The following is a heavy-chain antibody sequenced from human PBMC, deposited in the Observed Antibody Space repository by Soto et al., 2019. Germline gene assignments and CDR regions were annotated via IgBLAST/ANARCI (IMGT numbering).Heavy chain of an antibody. Sequence: QVQLVESGGGVVQPGRSLRLSCAASGFIFSSYAMHWVRRAPGKGLEWVAAISFDGSSEYYADSVKGRFKISRESSRKTLFLQMDNVRFEDTAVYFWAREYFRQWLGPKNRFDPWGQGTQVTVS. CDR3: AREYFRQWLGPKNRFDP. V-gene: IGHV3-30-3*01. CDR1: GFIFSSYA. D-gene: IGHD6-19*01. J-gene: IGHJ5*02. CDR2: ISFDGSSE.